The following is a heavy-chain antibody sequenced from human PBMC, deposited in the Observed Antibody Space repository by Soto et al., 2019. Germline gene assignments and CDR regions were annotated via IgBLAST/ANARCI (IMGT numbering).Heavy chain of an antibody. CDR3: AKATATGGGAFDI. CDR1: GFTFSSYS. CDR2: TSRSSDDI. D-gene: IGHD2-8*02. J-gene: IGHJ3*02. V-gene: IGHV3-21*04. Sequence: PGGSLRLSCAGSGFTFSSYSMNWVRQAPGKGLEWVSATSRSSDDIYYADSVKGRFTISRDNAKSSMYLQMNNLRARDTAVYYCAKATATGGGAFDICGQGTMVTVSS.